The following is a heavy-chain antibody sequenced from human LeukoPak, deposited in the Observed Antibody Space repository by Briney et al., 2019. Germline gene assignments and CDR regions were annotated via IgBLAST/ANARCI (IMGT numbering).Heavy chain of an antibody. D-gene: IGHD3-22*01. CDR2: IYTSGRT. CDR1: GGSIRSGTSY. CDR3: ARENMFYHDSRGYYLSYYFDY. J-gene: IGHJ4*02. V-gene: IGHV4-61*02. Sequence: SQTLSLTCAVSGGSIRSGTSYWSWIRQPAGKGLEWIGRIYTSGRTKYNPSLKSRVTISIDTAKNQFSLELSSVTAADTAVYYCARENMFYHDSRGYYLSYYFDYGGQGTLVTVSS.